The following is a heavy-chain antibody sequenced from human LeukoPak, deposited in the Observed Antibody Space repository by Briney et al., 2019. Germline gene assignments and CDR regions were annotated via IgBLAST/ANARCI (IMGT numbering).Heavy chain of an antibody. D-gene: IGHD2-2*01. CDR3: ARVRVVVVPAAMGGVDYFDY. Sequence: SQTLSLTCAISGDSVSSNSAAWNWIRQSPSRGLEWLGRTYYRSKWYNDYAVSVKSRITINPDTSKNQFSLQLNSVTPEDTAVYYCARVRVVVVPAAMGGVDYFDYWGQGTLVTVSS. CDR1: GDSVSSNSAA. V-gene: IGHV6-1*01. J-gene: IGHJ4*02. CDR2: TYYRSKWYN.